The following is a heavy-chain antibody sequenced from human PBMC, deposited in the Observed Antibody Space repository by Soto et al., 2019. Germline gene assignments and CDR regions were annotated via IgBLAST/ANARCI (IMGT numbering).Heavy chain of an antibody. CDR1: GYTFTRSG. J-gene: IGHJ6*02. CDR2: ISTYNGDT. Sequence: ASVKVSCKASGYTFTRSGISWVRQAPGQGLEWMGWISTYNGDTNYAQTFQGRVTMTTDTSTSTVHMEVRSLRSDDTAVYYCAREGVAPYYYYGLDVWGQGTKVTVSS. CDR3: AREGVAPYYYYGLDV. D-gene: IGHD5-12*01. V-gene: IGHV1-18*01.